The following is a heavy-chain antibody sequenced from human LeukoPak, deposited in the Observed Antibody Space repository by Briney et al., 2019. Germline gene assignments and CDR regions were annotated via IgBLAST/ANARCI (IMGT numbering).Heavy chain of an antibody. CDR3: ANGVFKATTTPLDY. CDR1: GFTFSSYG. D-gene: IGHD5-24*01. J-gene: IGHJ4*02. Sequence: PGGSLRLSCAASGFTFSSYGMHWVRQAPGKGLEWVAVISYDGSNKYYADSVKGRFTISRDNSKNTLYLQMNSLRAEDTAVYYCANGVFKATTTPLDYWGQGTLVTVSS. V-gene: IGHV3-30*18. CDR2: ISYDGSNK.